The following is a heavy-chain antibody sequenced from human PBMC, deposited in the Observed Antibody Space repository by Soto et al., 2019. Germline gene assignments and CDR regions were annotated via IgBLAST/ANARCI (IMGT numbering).Heavy chain of an antibody. V-gene: IGHV4-39*01. CDR2: IYYSGST. Sequence: PSETLSLTCTVSGGSISSSSYYWGWIRQSPGKGLEWIGSIYYSGSTYYNPSLKSRVTISVDTSKNQFSLKLSSVTAADTAVYYCARHPAVAAVDYWGQGTLVTVSS. D-gene: IGHD6-19*01. CDR3: ARHPAVAAVDY. CDR1: GGSISSSSYY. J-gene: IGHJ4*02.